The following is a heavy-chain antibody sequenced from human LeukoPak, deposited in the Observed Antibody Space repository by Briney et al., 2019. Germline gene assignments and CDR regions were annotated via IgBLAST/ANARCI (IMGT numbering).Heavy chain of an antibody. D-gene: IGHD4-23*01. CDR3: ARADTVVTASDY. Sequence: GGSLRLSCSASGFPFSSYAMHWVRQAPGKGLEYVSAISDSGGSTYYADSVKGRFTISRDNSKNTLYLQMSSLRAEDTAVYYCARADTVVTASDYWGQGTLVTVSS. CDR1: GFPFSSYA. J-gene: IGHJ4*02. CDR2: ISDSGGST. V-gene: IGHV3-64D*09.